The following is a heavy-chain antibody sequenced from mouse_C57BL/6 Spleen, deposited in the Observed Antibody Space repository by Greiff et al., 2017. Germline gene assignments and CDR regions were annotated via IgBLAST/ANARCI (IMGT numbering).Heavy chain of an antibody. D-gene: IGHD1-1*01. J-gene: IGHJ4*01. CDR3: ARSVTTVVATGDYAMDY. CDR1: GYTFTSSW. Sequence: QVQLQQPGAEFVKPGASVKMSCKASGYTFTSSWITWVKQRPGQGLEWIGDIYPGSGSTNYNEKFKSKATLTVDTSSSTAYMQLSSLTSEDSAVYYCARSVTTVVATGDYAMDYWGQGTSVTVSS. CDR2: IYPGSGST. V-gene: IGHV1-55*01.